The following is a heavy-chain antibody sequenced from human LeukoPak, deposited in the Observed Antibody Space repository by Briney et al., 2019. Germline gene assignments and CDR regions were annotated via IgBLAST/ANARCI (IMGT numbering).Heavy chain of an antibody. J-gene: IGHJ6*03. CDR2: IHYSGST. CDR1: GYSISSGNY. D-gene: IGHD5-12*01. CDR3: ARTTEGYAGGPGYSYYYYMDV. V-gene: IGHV4-61*01. Sequence: PSETLSLTCSVSGYSISSGNYWSWIRQPPGKGLEWIGYIHYSGSTHYNPSLKSRVTISVDTSKNQVSLKLRSVTAADTAVYYCARTTEGYAGGPGYSYYYYMDVWGKGTTVTISS.